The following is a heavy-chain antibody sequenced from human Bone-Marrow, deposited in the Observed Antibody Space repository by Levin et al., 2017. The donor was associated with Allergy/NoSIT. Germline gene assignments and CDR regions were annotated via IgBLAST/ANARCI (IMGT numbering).Heavy chain of an antibody. Sequence: GESLKISCAASGFTFSNYAMSWVRQAPGKGLEWVSAISGSGGSTHYADSVKGRLTISRDNSKNTLYLQMNSLRAEDTAVYYCAKDYYDSSSYYWGFDYWGQGTLVTVSS. CDR2: ISGSGGST. CDR1: GFTFSNYA. D-gene: IGHD3-22*01. CDR3: AKDYYDSSSYYWGFDY. V-gene: IGHV3-23*01. J-gene: IGHJ4*02.